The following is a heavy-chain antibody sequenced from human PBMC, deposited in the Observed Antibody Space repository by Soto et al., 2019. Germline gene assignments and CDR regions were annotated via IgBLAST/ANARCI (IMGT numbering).Heavy chain of an antibody. J-gene: IGHJ5*02. CDR2: IIPIFGTA. D-gene: IGHD2-2*01. Sequence: SVKVSCKASGGTFSSYAISWVRQAPGQGLEWMGGIIPIFGTANYAQKFQGRVTITADESTSTAYMELSSLRSEDTAVYYCAIGGKEYQLLNWFDPWGQGTLVTVSS. CDR1: GGTFSSYA. CDR3: AIGGKEYQLLNWFDP. V-gene: IGHV1-69*13.